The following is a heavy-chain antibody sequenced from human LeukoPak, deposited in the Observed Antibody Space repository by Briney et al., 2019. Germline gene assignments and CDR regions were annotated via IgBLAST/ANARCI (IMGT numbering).Heavy chain of an antibody. D-gene: IGHD6-19*01. J-gene: IGHJ4*02. CDR1: GGSISSSSYY. V-gene: IGHV4-39*01. CDR3: ARQESSGWHRYYFDY. Sequence: SETLSLTCTVSGGSISSSSYYWGWIRQPPGKGLERIGSIYYSGSTYYNPSLKSRVTISVDTSKNQFSLKLSSVTAADTAVYYCARQESSGWHRYYFDYWGQGTLVTVSS. CDR2: IYYSGST.